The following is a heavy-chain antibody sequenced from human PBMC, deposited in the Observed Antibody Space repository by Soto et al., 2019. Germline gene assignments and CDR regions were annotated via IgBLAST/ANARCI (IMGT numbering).Heavy chain of an antibody. CDR3: ARDLRNSVEAPYYYYGMDV. V-gene: IGHV1-2*04. Sequence: QVQLVQSGAEVKKPGASVKVSCKASGYTFTGYYMHWVRQAPGQGLEWMGWINPNSGGTNYAQKFQGWVTMNRDTSISTAYTELSRLRSDDTAVYYCARDLRNSVEAPYYYYGMDVWGQGTTVTVSS. D-gene: IGHD2-21*01. CDR1: GYTFTGYY. J-gene: IGHJ6*02. CDR2: INPNSGGT.